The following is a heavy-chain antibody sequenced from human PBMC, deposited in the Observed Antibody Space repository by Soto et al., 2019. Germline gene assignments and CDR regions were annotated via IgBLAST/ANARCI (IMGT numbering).Heavy chain of an antibody. CDR3: ARDSETGFYFDY. D-gene: IGHD6-25*01. J-gene: IGHJ4*01. V-gene: IGHV1-3*01. CDR2: VNAGNGDT. CDR1: GYTFSSHT. Sequence: ASVKVSCKPSGYTFSSHTIHWVRQAPGQRLEWMGWVNAGNGDTKYSQKFQGRVTMTRDTSATTAYMELSSLRSEDTAVYYCARDSETGFYFDYWD.